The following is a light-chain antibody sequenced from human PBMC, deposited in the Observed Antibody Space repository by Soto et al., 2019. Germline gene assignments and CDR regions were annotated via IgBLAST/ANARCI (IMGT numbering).Light chain of an antibody. CDR1: QSISSY. CDR3: QQRYSTPRT. V-gene: IGKV1-39*01. CDR2: AAS. J-gene: IGKJ1*01. Sequence: DIQMTQSPSSLSASVGDRVTITCRASQSISSYLNWYQQKPGKAPKLLIYAASSLQSGVPSRFSGSGSGTDFTLTIRSLQPEDFATYYCQQRYSTPRTFGQGTKVEIK.